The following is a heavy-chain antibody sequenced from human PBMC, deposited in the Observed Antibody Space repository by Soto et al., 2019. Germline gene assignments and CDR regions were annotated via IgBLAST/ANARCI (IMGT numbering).Heavy chain of an antibody. D-gene: IGHD2-15*01. CDR2: ISYSGST. J-gene: IGHJ4*02. V-gene: IGHV4-59*01. Sequence: SETLSLTCTVSGGSMSSYYWTWLRQSPGRGLEWIGYISYSGSTYYNPSLKNRVTISADTSKNQFSLRMNSMIAADTAVYYCARADPDASVGHWGQGTLVTVSS. CDR1: GGSMSSYY. CDR3: ARADPDASVGH.